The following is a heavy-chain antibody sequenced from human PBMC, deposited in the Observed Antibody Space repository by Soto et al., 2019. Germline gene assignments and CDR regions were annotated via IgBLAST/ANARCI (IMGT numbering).Heavy chain of an antibody. CDR1: GYTFTSYG. V-gene: IGHV1-18*01. J-gene: IGHJ3*02. CDR3: ARGWFFGVVIDAFDI. Sequence: ASVKVSCKASGYTFTSYGISWVRQAPGQGLEWLGWISAFNGKTNYAQRLQGRVTVTTDTPTSTVYMELRSLRSDDTAVYYCARGWFFGVVIDAFDIWGQGTMVTVSS. CDR2: ISAFNGKT. D-gene: IGHD3-3*01.